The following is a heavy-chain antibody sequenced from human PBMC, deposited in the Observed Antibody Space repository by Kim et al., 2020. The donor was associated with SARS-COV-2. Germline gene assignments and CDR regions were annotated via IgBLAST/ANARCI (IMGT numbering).Heavy chain of an antibody. J-gene: IGHJ4*02. D-gene: IGHD1-26*01. CDR3: ARDNILELPPFDY. Sequence: YADSVKGRFTISRDNAKNSLYLQMNRLRAEDTAVYYCARDNILELPPFDYWGQGTLVTVSS. V-gene: IGHV3-11*06.